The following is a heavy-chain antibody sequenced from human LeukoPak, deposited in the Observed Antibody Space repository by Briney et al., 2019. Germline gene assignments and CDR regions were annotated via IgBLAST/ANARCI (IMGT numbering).Heavy chain of an antibody. CDR1: GGTFHSYI. Sequence: GASVKVSSKASGGTFHSYIVTWVRQAPGQGLEWMGGIVPIIGTANYAQKFQGRVTITADDSTSTAYMELRSLRSEDTAIYYCARDQRPSCLGGICYSGDYWGQGTLVTVTS. V-gene: IGHV1-69*01. D-gene: IGHD2-15*01. CDR3: ARDQRPSCLGGICYSGDY. J-gene: IGHJ4*02. CDR2: IVPIIGTA.